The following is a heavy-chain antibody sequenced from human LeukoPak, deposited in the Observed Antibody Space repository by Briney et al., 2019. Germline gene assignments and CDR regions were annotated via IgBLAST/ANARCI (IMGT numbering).Heavy chain of an antibody. V-gene: IGHV3-21*04. CDR1: GFIFSDFG. CDR2: ISSRGTST. D-gene: IGHD2-2*01. J-gene: IGHJ4*02. CDR3: VRGTDCSATTCYPLSAFDY. Sequence: GESLRLSCVASGFIFSDFGMSWVRQVPGKGLEWVAFISSRGTSTFYAESVKGRFTISRDTGKKSLDLQMTSLRVEDTAAYYCVRGTDCSATTCYPLSAFDYWGQGTLVTVSS.